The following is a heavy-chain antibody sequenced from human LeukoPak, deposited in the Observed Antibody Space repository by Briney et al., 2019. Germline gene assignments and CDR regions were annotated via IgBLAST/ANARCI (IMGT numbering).Heavy chain of an antibody. D-gene: IGHD5-24*01. CDR2: IYSGGST. CDR1: GFTFSSYA. Sequence: GGSLRLSCAASGFTFSSYAMSWVRQAPGKGLEWVSLIYSGGSTSYTDSVKGRFTISRDNSKNILYLQMNSLRAEDTAVYYCARGGRDGYNYFDSWGQGTLVTVSS. CDR3: ARGGRDGYNYFDS. V-gene: IGHV3-23*03. J-gene: IGHJ4*02.